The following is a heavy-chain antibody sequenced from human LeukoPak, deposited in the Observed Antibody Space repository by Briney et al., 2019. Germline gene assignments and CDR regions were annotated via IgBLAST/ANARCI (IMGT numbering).Heavy chain of an antibody. J-gene: IGHJ6*03. V-gene: IGHV3-23*01. CDR1: GFTFSSYS. Sequence: PGGSLRLSCAASGFTFSSYSMNWVRQAPGKGLEWVSAISGSGGSTYYADSVKGRFTISRDNSKNSLYLQMNSLRAEDTAVYYCARDLTYGDYDYYYYYMDVWGKGTTVTVSS. D-gene: IGHD4-17*01. CDR2: ISGSGGST. CDR3: ARDLTYGDYDYYYYYMDV.